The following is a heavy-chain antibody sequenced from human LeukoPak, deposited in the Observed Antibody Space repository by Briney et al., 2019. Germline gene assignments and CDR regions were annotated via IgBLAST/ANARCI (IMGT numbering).Heavy chain of an antibody. CDR2: INPNSGGT. CDR3: ARSFDILTGYSTSFDY. V-gene: IGHV1-2*02. Sequence: ASVKVSCKASGYTFTGYHMHWVRQAPGQGLEWMGWINPNSGGTNYAQKFQGRVTMTRDTSISTAYMKLSRLRSDDTAVYYCARSFDILTGYSTSFDYWGQGTLVTVSS. CDR1: GYTFTGYH. D-gene: IGHD3-9*01. J-gene: IGHJ4*02.